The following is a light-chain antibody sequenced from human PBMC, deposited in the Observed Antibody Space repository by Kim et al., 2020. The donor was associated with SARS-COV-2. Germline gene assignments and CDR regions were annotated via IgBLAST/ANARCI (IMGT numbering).Light chain of an antibody. CDR1: ENIDAC. CDR3: QQYDTYPYT. Sequence: SASVGDRVTITCRASENIDACLAGYQQKPGKAPKLLIYKASSLDSGVPSRFSGSGSRTEFTLTVGSLQPEDLATYYCQQYDTYPYTFGQGTKLEI. V-gene: IGKV1-5*03. J-gene: IGKJ2*01. CDR2: KAS.